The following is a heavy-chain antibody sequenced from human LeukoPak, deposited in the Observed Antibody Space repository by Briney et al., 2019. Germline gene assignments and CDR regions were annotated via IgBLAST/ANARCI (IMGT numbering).Heavy chain of an antibody. Sequence: GGSLRLSCAVSGFTVSNNYMSWVRQAPGKGLEWVSVIYSGGSTYYADSVKGRFTISRDNSKSTLYLQMNSLRIEDTAVYYCTKDRSYGRSYFDYWGQGTLVTVAS. CDR1: GFTVSNNY. CDR3: TKDRSYGRSYFDY. D-gene: IGHD5-18*01. CDR2: IYSGGST. V-gene: IGHV3-66*02. J-gene: IGHJ4*02.